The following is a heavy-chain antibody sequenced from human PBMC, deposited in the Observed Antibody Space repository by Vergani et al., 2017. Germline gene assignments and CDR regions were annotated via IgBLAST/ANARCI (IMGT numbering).Heavy chain of an antibody. CDR2: IIPIFGTA. Sequence: QVQLVQSGAEVKKPGASVKVSCKASGYTFTGYYMHWVRQAPGQGLEWMGRIIPIFGTANYAQKFQGRVTITADESTSTAYMELSSLRSEDTAVYYCARTHVWGSYRSDYWGQGTLVTVSS. V-gene: IGHV1-69*18. D-gene: IGHD3-16*02. CDR3: ARTHVWGSYRSDY. J-gene: IGHJ4*02. CDR1: GYTFTGYY.